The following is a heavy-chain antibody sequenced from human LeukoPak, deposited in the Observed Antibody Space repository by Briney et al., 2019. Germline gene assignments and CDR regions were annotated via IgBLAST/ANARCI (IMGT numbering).Heavy chain of an antibody. J-gene: IGHJ5*02. V-gene: IGHV3-23*01. D-gene: IGHD3-3*01. Sequence: GGSLRLSCAASGFTFSSYAMSWVRQAPGKGLEWVSAISGSGGSTYYADSVKGRFTISRDNSKNTLYLQMNSLRTEDTAVYYCAKDPNYDFWSGYSMFDPWGQGTLVTVSS. CDR2: ISGSGGST. CDR3: AKDPNYDFWSGYSMFDP. CDR1: GFTFSSYA.